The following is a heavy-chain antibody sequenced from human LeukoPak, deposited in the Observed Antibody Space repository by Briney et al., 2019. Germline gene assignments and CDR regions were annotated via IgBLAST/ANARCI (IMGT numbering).Heavy chain of an antibody. D-gene: IGHD3-9*01. Sequence: SETLSLTCTVSGGSISNSSYYWGWIRQPPGKGLEWIGEIYHSGSTNYNPSLKSRVTISVDKSKNQFSLKLSSVTAADTAVYYCARVPVDGHLDYWGQGTLVTVSS. V-gene: IGHV4-39*07. J-gene: IGHJ4*02. CDR1: GGSISNSSYY. CDR2: IYHSGST. CDR3: ARVPVDGHLDY.